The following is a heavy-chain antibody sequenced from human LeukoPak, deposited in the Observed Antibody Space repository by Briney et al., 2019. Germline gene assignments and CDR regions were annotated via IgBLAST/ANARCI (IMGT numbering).Heavy chain of an antibody. D-gene: IGHD6-19*01. CDR1: GGSISSYY. CDR2: IYNSGTT. CDR3: AGDAVIAVAGIDGDDGFDI. J-gene: IGHJ3*02. Sequence: PSETLSLTCTVSGGSISSYYWSWIRQPPGKGLEWIGCIYNSGTTNYNPSPTSRVTMSVDTSKNQFSLKLSSVTAADTDVYYCAGDAVIAVAGIDGDDGFDIWGEGTMVTVSS. V-gene: IGHV4-59*12.